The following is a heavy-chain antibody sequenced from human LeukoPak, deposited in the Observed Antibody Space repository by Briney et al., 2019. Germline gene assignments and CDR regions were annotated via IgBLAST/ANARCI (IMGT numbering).Heavy chain of an antibody. D-gene: IGHD2-15*01. CDR3: AGSQGYCSGGSCLQGDWFDP. J-gene: IGHJ5*02. CDR1: GYSFTNYL. CDR2: IYPGDSAT. Sequence: AEFLKFSRKGAGYSFTNYLNGWGRQTREKRVGLVGLIYPGDSATYSHPFFHSVVTISADKSISTTSLQWSSLKASDTAMYYCAGSQGYCSGGSCLQGDWFDPWGRGTLVTVSS. V-gene: IGHV5-51*01.